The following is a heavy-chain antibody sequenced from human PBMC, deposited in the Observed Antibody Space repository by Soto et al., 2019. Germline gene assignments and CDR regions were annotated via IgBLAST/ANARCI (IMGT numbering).Heavy chain of an antibody. CDR1: GFTFSSYG. Sequence: QVQLEESGGGVVQPGRSLRLSCAASGFTFSSYGMHWVRQAPGKGLEWVAVIWYDGSNKYYADSVKGRFTISRDNSKNPLYLQMNSLGAEDTAVYYCARIPEIAVAGTRFGYFDLWGRGTLVTVCS. J-gene: IGHJ2*01. D-gene: IGHD6-19*01. V-gene: IGHV3-33*01. CDR3: ARIPEIAVAGTRFGYFDL. CDR2: IWYDGSNK.